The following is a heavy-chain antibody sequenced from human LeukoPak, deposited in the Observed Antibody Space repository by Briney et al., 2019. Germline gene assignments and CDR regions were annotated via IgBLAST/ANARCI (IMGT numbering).Heavy chain of an antibody. Sequence: SETLSLTCTVSGGSISSSSYYWGWIRQPPGKGLEWIGSIYYSGSTYYNPSLKSRVTISVDTPKNQFSLKLSSVTAADTAVYYCAREAMYYYDSSGYFGYWGQGTLVTVSS. CDR2: IYYSGST. J-gene: IGHJ4*02. V-gene: IGHV4-39*07. CDR3: AREAMYYYDSSGYFGY. CDR1: GGSISSSSYY. D-gene: IGHD3-22*01.